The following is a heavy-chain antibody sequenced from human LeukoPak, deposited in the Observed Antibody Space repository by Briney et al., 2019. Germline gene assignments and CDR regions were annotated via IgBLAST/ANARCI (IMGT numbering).Heavy chain of an antibody. Sequence: PGGSLRLSCAASGFTFRSYAMSWVRQGPGKGLEWVSAIGGSPGDTHYADSVKGRFTISRDNYKNTLYLQMNSLRAEETAEYYCAKVGLGYAGYDSGGYAYGDWSQGTLVTVSS. J-gene: IGHJ4*02. CDR1: GFTFRSYA. V-gene: IGHV3-23*01. CDR3: AKVGLGYAGYDSGGYAYGD. D-gene: IGHD5-12*01. CDR2: IGGSPGDT.